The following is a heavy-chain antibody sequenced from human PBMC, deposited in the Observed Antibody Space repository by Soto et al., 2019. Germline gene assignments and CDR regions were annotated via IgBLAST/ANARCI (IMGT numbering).Heavy chain of an antibody. CDR2: IIPMFAAT. CDR3: ARGGIVEVPAALSSYDYYTNYRFDS. V-gene: IGHV1-69*01. J-gene: IGHJ4*02. D-gene: IGHD4-4*01. Sequence: QVQLAQSGAEVRKPGSSVKVSCRASGGSFSDFAFSWVRQAPGQGLEWMGGIIPMFAATKYAQRFQGRITITPDAYTRTVYLALSSLTSDDSAVYYCARGGIVEVPAALSSYDYYTNYRFDSWGQGTLVSVSS. CDR1: GGSFSDFA.